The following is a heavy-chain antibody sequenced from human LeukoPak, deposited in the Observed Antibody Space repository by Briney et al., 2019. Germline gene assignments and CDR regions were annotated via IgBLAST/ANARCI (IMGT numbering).Heavy chain of an antibody. CDR3: ARDRNPYYDGSGYGYC. V-gene: IGHV1-18*01. CDR2: ISAYNGKT. Sequence: EASVKVSCKASGYTFSSYGISWVRQAPGQGLEWTAWISAYNGKTNYAQKLRGRVTMTTDTSTSTAYMELRSLRSDDTAIYYCARDRNPYYDGSGYGYCWGQGTLVTVSS. J-gene: IGHJ4*02. D-gene: IGHD3-22*01. CDR1: GYTFSSYG.